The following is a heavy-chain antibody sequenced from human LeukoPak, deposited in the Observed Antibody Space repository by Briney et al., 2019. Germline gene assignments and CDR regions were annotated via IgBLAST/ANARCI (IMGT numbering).Heavy chain of an antibody. V-gene: IGHV3-7*04. D-gene: IGHD2-15*01. Sequence: GGSLRLSCAASGFTFSSYWMSWVRQAPGKGLEWVANIKQDGSEKYYVDSVKGRFTISRDNAKNTLYLQMNSLRAEDGAMYYCARDGSLPDYWGQGTLVTVSS. CDR3: ARDGSLPDY. CDR1: GFTFSSYW. J-gene: IGHJ4*02. CDR2: IKQDGSEK.